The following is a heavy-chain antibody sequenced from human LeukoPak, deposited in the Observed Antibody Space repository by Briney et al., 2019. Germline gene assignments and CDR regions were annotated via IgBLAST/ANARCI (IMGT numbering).Heavy chain of an antibody. J-gene: IGHJ4*02. CDR1: GDSISRSLYY. Sequence: PSETLSLTCTVSGDSISRSLYYWGWIRQPPGKGLEWIGTIYYSGSTYYNPSLKSRVTISVDTSKNQFSLKLSSVTAADTAVYYCARGRPYSRLDYWGQGTLVTVSS. CDR3: ARGRPYSRLDY. CDR2: IYYSGST. V-gene: IGHV4-39*07. D-gene: IGHD6-13*01.